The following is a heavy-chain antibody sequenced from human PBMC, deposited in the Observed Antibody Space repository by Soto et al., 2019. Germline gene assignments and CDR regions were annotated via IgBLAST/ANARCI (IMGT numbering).Heavy chain of an antibody. J-gene: IGHJ4*02. CDR3: ARVGPRYYYDSSGSQYYFDY. CDR2: IKQDGSEK. Sequence: PGGSLRLSCAASGFTFSSYWMSWVRQAPGKGLEWVANIKQDGSEKYYVDSVKGRFTISRDNAKNSLYLQMNSLRAEDTAVYYCARVGPRYYYDSSGSQYYFDYWAQGTLVTAPQ. D-gene: IGHD3-22*01. V-gene: IGHV3-7*03. CDR1: GFTFSSYW.